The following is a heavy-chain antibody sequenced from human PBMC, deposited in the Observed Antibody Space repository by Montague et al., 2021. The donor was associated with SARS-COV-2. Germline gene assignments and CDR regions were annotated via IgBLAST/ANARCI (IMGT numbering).Heavy chain of an antibody. CDR3: ARGHLSVAMVVVVFTSASYFVDD. CDR2: IRQSGRT. Sequence: SETLSLTCTVYGGSFGDDHWSWIRQPPGKGLEWIGNIRQSGRTNYNPSLKSRVTISVDTSKNQFSLKLTSVTAADTGLYFCARGHLSVAMVVVVFTSASYFVDDWGQGAPVTVSS. CDR1: GGSFGDDH. D-gene: IGHD3-22*01. V-gene: IGHV4-34*01. J-gene: IGHJ6*02.